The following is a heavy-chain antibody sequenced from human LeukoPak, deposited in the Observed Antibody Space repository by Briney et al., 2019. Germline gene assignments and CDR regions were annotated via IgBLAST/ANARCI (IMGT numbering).Heavy chain of an antibody. D-gene: IGHD6-13*01. CDR2: ISPSGGTP. CDR1: GFTFDSYG. CDR3: AKDAAGGNYYYYYMDV. V-gene: IGHV3-23*01. Sequence: GGSLRLSCAASGFTFDSYGINWVRQAPGKGLEWVSGISPSGGTPYYADSVKGRFTISRDNSKNSLYLQMNSLRTEDTALYYCAKDAAGGNYYYYYMDVWGKGTTVTVSS. J-gene: IGHJ6*03.